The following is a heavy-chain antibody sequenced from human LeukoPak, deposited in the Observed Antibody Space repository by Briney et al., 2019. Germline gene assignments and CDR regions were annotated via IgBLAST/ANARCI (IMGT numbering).Heavy chain of an antibody. CDR3: ARAKIIYSITHMDV. D-gene: IGHD5-12*01. J-gene: IGHJ6*02. CDR2: MSHDGGIE. V-gene: IGHV3-30*03. CDR1: GFTLSMYG. Sequence: PGGSLRLSCVASGFTLSMYGMHWVRQAPGKGLEWVAVMSHDGGIEEYAGSVKGRFTISRDNSRETLFLQMNSLRSDDTAVYYCARAKIIYSITHMDVWGQGTTVTVSS.